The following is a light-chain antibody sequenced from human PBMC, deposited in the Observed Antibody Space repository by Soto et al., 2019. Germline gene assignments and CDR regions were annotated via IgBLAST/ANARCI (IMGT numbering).Light chain of an antibody. CDR3: QQYNNWPPLT. CDR2: GAS. Sequence: EIVMTQSPATLSVSPGEKPTLSCRASQSVSSNLAWYQQKPAQAPRLLIYGASTRATGIPARFSGSGSGREFTLTISSLQSEDFAVYYCQQYNNWPPLTFGGGTKVEIK. CDR1: QSVSSN. V-gene: IGKV3D-15*01. J-gene: IGKJ4*01.